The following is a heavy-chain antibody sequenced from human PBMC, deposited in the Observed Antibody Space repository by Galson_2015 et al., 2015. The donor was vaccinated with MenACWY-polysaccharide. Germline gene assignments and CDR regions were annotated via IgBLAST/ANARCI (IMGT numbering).Heavy chain of an antibody. CDR3: AKDRSSGTSWYYFDL. Sequence: SLRLSCAASGFTFSDYGMSWFRQAPEKGLEWVAGFPSSGSRPYYADSVRGRFSVSRDNSDNTLYLQMNSLRAEDTAMYYCAKDRSSGTSWYYFDLWGRGTLVTVSS. CDR2: FPSSGSRP. J-gene: IGHJ2*01. V-gene: IGHV3-23*01. D-gene: IGHD6-19*01. CDR1: GFTFSDYG.